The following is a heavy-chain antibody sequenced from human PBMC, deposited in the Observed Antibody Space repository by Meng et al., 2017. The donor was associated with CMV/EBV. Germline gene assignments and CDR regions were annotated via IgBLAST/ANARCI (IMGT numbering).Heavy chain of an antibody. D-gene: IGHD3-3*01. CDR1: GFTFSSYW. J-gene: IGHJ5*02. Sequence: GGSLRLSCAASGFTFSSYWMSWVRQAPGKGLEWVANIKQDGSEKYYVDSVKGRFTISRDNAKNSLYLQMNSLRAEDTAVYYCARDTDSRRWSGYYGWFDPWGQGTLVTVSS. CDR3: ARDTDSRRWSGYYGWFDP. V-gene: IGHV3-7*01. CDR2: IKQDGSEK.